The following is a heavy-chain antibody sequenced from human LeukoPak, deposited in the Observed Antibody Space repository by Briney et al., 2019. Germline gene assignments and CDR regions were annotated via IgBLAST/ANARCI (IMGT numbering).Heavy chain of an antibody. D-gene: IGHD3-9*01. J-gene: IGHJ3*02. CDR2: ISYDGSNK. V-gene: IGHV3-30*18. CDR3: AKPHFDWLHDAFDI. CDR1: GFTFSSYG. Sequence: GGSLRLSCAASGFTFSSYGMHWVRQAPGKGLEWVAVISYDGSNKYYADSVRGRFTISRDNSKNTLYLIMNTLRAEDTALYYCAKPHFDWLHDAFDIWGQGTMVTVSS.